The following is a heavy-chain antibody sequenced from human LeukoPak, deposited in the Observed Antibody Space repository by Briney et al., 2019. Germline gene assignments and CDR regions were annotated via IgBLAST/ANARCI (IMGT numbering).Heavy chain of an antibody. CDR3: ATFQAYANSGHLRPYFDY. V-gene: IGHV1-24*01. J-gene: IGHJ4*02. Sequence: ASVKVSCKISGYSLTELAIHWVRQAPGKGLEWMGGSDPEDVKTSFAERFQGRVTFTEDTSTDTAFMELSRLRSDDTAVYYCATFQAYANSGHLRPYFDYWGQGTLVTVSS. D-gene: IGHD3-22*01. CDR2: SDPEDVKT. CDR1: GYSLTELA.